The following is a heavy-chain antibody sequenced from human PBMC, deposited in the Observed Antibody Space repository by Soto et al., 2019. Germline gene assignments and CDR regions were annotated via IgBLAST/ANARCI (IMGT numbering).Heavy chain of an antibody. CDR1: GFTFSSYA. J-gene: IGHJ4*02. Sequence: GGSLRLSCAASGFTFSSYAMSWVRQAPGKGLEWVSAISGSGGSTYYADSVKGRFTISRDNSKNTLYLQMNSLRAEDTAVYYCAKDKGIAVAENLDYWGQGTLVTVSS. CDR2: ISGSGGST. D-gene: IGHD6-19*01. CDR3: AKDKGIAVAENLDY. V-gene: IGHV3-23*01.